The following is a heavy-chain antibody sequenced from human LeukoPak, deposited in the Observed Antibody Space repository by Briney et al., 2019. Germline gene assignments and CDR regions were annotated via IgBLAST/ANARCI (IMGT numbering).Heavy chain of an antibody. V-gene: IGHV3-21*06. CDR3: ASHYDIDY. J-gene: IGHJ4*02. CDR1: GLTFSTYT. Sequence: GGPLRLSCAASGLTFSTYTMNWVRQAPGKGLEWVSSISSGSSYIYYADSMKGRFTVSRDNAKNSLYLQMNSLKAEDTAVYFCASHYDIDYWGQGTLVTVSS. CDR2: ISSGSSYI. D-gene: IGHD3-9*01.